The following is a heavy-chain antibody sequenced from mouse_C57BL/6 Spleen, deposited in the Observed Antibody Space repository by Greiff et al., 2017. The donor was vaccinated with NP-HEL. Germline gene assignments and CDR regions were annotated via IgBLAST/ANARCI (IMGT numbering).Heavy chain of an antibody. CDR3: ARDGTTVSRYWYFDV. D-gene: IGHD1-1*01. J-gene: IGHJ1*03. V-gene: IGHV3-6*01. CDR2: ISYDGSN. CDR1: GYSITSGYY. Sequence: EVQLQQSGPGLVKPSQSLSLTCSVTGYSITSGYYWNWIRQFPGNKLEWMGYISYDGSNNYNPSLKNRISITRDTSKNQFFLKLNSVTTEDTATYYCARDGTTVSRYWYFDVWGTGTTVTVSS.